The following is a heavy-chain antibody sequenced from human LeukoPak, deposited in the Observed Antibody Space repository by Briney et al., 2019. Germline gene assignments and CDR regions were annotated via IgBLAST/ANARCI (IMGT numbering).Heavy chain of an antibody. CDR2: INAGNGNT. D-gene: IGHD4-11*01. V-gene: IGHV1-3*01. Sequence: GASVKVSCKASGYTFTSYAMHWVRQAPGQRLEWMGWINAGNGNTKYSQKFQGRVTITRDTSASTAYMELSSLRSEDTAVYYCARGLMTTTYPFDYWGQGTLVTVSS. CDR3: ARGLMTTTYPFDY. CDR1: GYTFTSYA. J-gene: IGHJ4*02.